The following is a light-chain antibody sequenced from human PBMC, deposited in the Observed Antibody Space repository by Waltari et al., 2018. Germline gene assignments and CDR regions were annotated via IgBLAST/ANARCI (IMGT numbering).Light chain of an antibody. CDR1: SRDVGGYHY. V-gene: IGLV2-11*01. CDR2: DVS. CDR3: CSFAGSYTFV. Sequence: QSALTQPRPVSGSPGQSVTISCTATSRDVGGYHYVSWFHQHTGKVPKLLIYDVSHRPSDVPDRFSGSKSANAASLTISGRQTEDEADYYCCSFAGSYTFVFGTGTRVTVL. J-gene: IGLJ1*01.